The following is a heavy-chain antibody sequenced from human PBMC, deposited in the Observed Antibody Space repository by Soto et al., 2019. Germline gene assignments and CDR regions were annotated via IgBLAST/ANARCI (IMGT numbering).Heavy chain of an antibody. J-gene: IGHJ5*02. CDR3: ARDEARYSSGTWFDP. Sequence: GGSLRLSCAASGFTFSSYSMNWVRQAPGKGLEWVSSISSSSSYIYYADSVKGRFTISRDNAKNSLYLQMNSLRAEDTAVYYCARDEARYSSGTWFDPWGQGTLVTVSS. CDR1: GFTFSSYS. V-gene: IGHV3-21*01. D-gene: IGHD6-19*01. CDR2: ISSSSSYI.